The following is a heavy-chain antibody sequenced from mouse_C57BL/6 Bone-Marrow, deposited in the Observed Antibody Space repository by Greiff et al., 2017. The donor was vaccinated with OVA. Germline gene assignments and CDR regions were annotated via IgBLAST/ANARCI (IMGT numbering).Heavy chain of an antibody. V-gene: IGHV5-4*03. J-gene: IGHJ2*01. Sequence: EVKLVESGGGLVKPGGSLKLSCAASGFTFSSYAMSWVRQTPEKRLEWVATISDGGSYTYYPANVKGRFTISRDNAKNNLYLQMSHLKSEDTAMYYCARVYYGSSLDDWGQGTTLTVSS. CDR1: GFTFSSYA. D-gene: IGHD1-1*01. CDR3: ARVYYGSSLDD. CDR2: ISDGGSYT.